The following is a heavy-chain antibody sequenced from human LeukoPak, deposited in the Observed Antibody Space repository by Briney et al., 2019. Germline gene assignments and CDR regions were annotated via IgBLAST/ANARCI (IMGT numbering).Heavy chain of an antibody. CDR2: INHSGST. J-gene: IGHJ5*02. D-gene: IGHD6-13*01. CDR3: ARARVGSSSYRREHNWFDP. CDR1: GGSISCYY. Sequence: SETLSPTFAVYGGSISCYYWSLIRQPPGKGLEVVVIINHSGSTNYNPTLKSRVTISLDTSKNQFSLKLSSVTAADTAVYYCARARVGSSSYRREHNWFDPWGQGTLVTVSS. V-gene: IGHV4-34*01.